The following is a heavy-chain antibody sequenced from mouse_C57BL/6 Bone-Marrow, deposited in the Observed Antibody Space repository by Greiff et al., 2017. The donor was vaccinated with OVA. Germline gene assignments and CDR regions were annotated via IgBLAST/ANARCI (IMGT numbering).Heavy chain of an antibody. Sequence: QVQLQQSGAELVKPGASVKLSCKASGYTFTSYWMQWVKQRPGQGLEWIGEIDPSDSYTNYNQKFKGKATLTVDTSSSTAYMQLSSLTSEDSAVYYCARGGYYGSSPAWFAYWGQGTLVTVSA. V-gene: IGHV1-50*01. D-gene: IGHD1-1*01. CDR3: ARGGYYGSSPAWFAY. CDR2: IDPSDSYT. CDR1: GYTFTSYW. J-gene: IGHJ3*01.